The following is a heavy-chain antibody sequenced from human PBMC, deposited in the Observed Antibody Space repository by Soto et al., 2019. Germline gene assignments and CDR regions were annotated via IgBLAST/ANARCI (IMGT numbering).Heavy chain of an antibody. V-gene: IGHV3-9*01. CDR1: GFTFDDYA. J-gene: IGHJ6*02. D-gene: IGHD3-10*01. CDR2: ISWNSGSI. CDR3: AKAATMVRGAAYYYGMDV. Sequence: PGGSLRLSCAASGFTFDDYAIHWVRQAPGKGLEWVSGISWNSGSIGYADSVKGRFTISRDNAKNSLYLQMNSLRAEDTALYYCAKAATMVRGAAYYYGMDVWGQGTTVTVSS.